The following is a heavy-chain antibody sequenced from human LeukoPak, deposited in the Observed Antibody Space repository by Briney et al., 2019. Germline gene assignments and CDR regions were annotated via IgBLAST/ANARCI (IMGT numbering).Heavy chain of an antibody. D-gene: IGHD3-22*01. CDR2: IYSGGST. Sequence: GSLRLSCAASGFTVSSNYMSWVRQAPGKGPQWVSVIYSGGSTYYADSVKGRFTISRDNSKNTLYLQMNSLRAEDTAVYYCAGDAHYYDTSGYGYWGQGTLVTVSS. CDR3: AGDAHYYDTSGYGY. V-gene: IGHV3-53*01. CDR1: GFTVSSNY. J-gene: IGHJ4*02.